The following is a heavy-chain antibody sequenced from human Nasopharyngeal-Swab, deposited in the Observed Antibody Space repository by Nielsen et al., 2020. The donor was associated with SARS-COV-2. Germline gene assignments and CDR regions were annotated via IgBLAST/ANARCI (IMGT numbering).Heavy chain of an antibody. CDR2: ISHNSGT. J-gene: IGHJ5*02. CDR1: GVSTTSQY. CDR3: AKEGATGWFDP. V-gene: IGHV4-59*11. Sequence: SETLSLTCTVSGVSTTSQYWSWIRQPPGKGREWIGYISHNSGTSYNPSLKSRVTMFMDTSKNQFSLRLTSVTAVDTAVYSCAKEGATGWFDPCGQGTLVTVSS.